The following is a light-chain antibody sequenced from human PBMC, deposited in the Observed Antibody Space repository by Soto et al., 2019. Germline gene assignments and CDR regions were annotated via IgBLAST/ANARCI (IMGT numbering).Light chain of an antibody. J-gene: IGKJ1*01. Sequence: ESVLTLSPGNMSMSSGERANLSCRAIQSVSNNYLAWYQQKPGQAPRLLIYGAYNRATGIPDRFSGSGSGTDFTLTISRLEHEDSAVYYCQQYGSSGTFGQGTKVDIK. CDR2: GAY. CDR1: QSVSNNY. CDR3: QQYGSSGT. V-gene: IGKV3-20*01.